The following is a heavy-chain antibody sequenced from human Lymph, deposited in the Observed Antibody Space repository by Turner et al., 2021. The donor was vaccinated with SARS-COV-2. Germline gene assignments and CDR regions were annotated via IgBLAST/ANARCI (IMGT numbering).Heavy chain of an antibody. CDR2: MSGDGGGT. CDR1: GFPFDDYA. D-gene: IGHD2-15*01. Sequence: EVQLVESGGGVVQPGGSLRLSCAASGFPFDDYAMHWVRQAPGKGLEWVSLMSGDGGGTYYADSVKGRFTISRDNSKNSLSLQMNSLRAEDTALYYCAKDPGYCSGGSCYSRTYFDFWGQGTLVTVSA. J-gene: IGHJ4*02. V-gene: IGHV3-43*02. CDR3: AKDPGYCSGGSCYSRTYFDF.